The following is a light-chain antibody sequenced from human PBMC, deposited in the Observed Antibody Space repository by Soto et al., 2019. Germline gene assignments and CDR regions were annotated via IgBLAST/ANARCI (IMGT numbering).Light chain of an antibody. CDR2: RAS. CDR1: QSVSSSY. J-gene: IGKJ2*01. CDR3: QQYCSSPPT. Sequence: EIVLTQSPGTLSLSPGERATLSCRASQSVSSSYLAWYQQKPGQAPRLLIYRASSRATGIPDRFSGSGSGTDFTLTISRLEPEDFVLYYCQQYCSSPPTFGQGTKLEIK. V-gene: IGKV3-20*01.